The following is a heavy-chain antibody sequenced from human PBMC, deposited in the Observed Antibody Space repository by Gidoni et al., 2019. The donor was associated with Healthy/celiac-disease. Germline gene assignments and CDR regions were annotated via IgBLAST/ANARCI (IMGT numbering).Heavy chain of an antibody. V-gene: IGHV5-51*01. J-gene: IGHJ6*03. CDR1: GYSFPSYW. Sequence: VQLVQSGAAVKKPGDSLKISCKCSGYSFPSYWIGWVRQMPGKGLEWMGIIYPGDSDTRYSPSFKGQVTISADKSISTAYLQWSSLKASDTAMYYCARLTSNIAAVSIDYYYMDVWGKGTTVTVSS. CDR3: ARLTSNIAAVSIDYYYMDV. D-gene: IGHD6-13*01. CDR2: IYPGDSDT.